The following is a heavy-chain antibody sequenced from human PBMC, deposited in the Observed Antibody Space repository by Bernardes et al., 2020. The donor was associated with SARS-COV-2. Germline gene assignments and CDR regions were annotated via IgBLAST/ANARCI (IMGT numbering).Heavy chain of an antibody. D-gene: IGHD3-22*01. J-gene: IGHJ6*02. V-gene: IGHV3-66*01. CDR2: MYSGGST. CDR3: ARDAYYYDSSGYYWEPFQYYYFYGLDA. Sequence: GGSLRLSCAASGLTVSDNYMTWVRPAPGKGLEWVALMYSGGSTSYADSVKGRFTVSRDNSKTTLYLQMNSLRAEDTAVYYCARDAYYYDSSGYYWEPFQYYYFYGLDAWGQGTTVTVS. CDR1: GLTVSDNY.